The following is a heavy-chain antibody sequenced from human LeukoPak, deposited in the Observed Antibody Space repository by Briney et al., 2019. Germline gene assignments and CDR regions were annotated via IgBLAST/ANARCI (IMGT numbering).Heavy chain of an antibody. Sequence: ASVKVSCKVSGYTLTELSMHWVRQAPGKGLEWMGGFDPEDGETIYAQKFQGRVTMTEDTSTDTAYIELSSLRSEDTAVYYCATTLGGGALFDYWGQGTLVTVSS. CDR2: FDPEDGET. J-gene: IGHJ4*02. D-gene: IGHD3-16*01. CDR3: ATTLGGGALFDY. CDR1: GYTLTELS. V-gene: IGHV1-24*01.